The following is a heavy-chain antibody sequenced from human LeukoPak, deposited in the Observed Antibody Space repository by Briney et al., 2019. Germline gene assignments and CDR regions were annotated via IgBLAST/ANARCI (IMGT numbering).Heavy chain of an antibody. V-gene: IGHV4-59*01. CDR3: ARGRSGYSYVHDAFDI. J-gene: IGHJ3*02. D-gene: IGHD5-18*01. CDR2: LYYSGST. Sequence: SETLSLTCSVSDGSINSYYWNWIRQPPGKGLEWIAYLYYSGSTNYNRSLKSRVTISVDTSKNQFSLKLSSVTAADTAVYYCARGRSGYSYVHDAFDIWGQGTMVTVSS. CDR1: DGSINSYY.